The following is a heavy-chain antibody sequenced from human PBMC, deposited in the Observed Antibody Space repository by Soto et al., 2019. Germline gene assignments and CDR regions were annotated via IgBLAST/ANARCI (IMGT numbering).Heavy chain of an antibody. J-gene: IGHJ3*02. D-gene: IGHD3-9*01. CDR1: GGSISSSSYY. CDR3: ARHYYDILTGWDDAFDI. V-gene: IGHV4-39*01. CDR2: IYYSGST. Sequence: PSETLSLTCTVSGGSISSSSYYWGWIRQPPGKGLEWIGSIYYSGSTYYNPSLKSRVTISVDTSKNQFSLKLSSVTAADTAVYYCARHYYDILTGWDDAFDIWGQGTMVTVSS.